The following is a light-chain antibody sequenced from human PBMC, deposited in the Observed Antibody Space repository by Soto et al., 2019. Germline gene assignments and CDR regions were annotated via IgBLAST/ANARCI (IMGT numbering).Light chain of an antibody. V-gene: IGKV1-5*03. CDR1: QSIATW. J-gene: IGKJ4*01. CDR2: KAS. Sequence: DIQMTQSPSTLSASVGDRVTVTCRASQSIATWLAWYQQKPGKAPKLLIYKASDLESGVPSRFSGSGYGTEFTLTISSLQPDAFASYYCQRYNPSLTFGRGTKVEIK. CDR3: QRYNPSLT.